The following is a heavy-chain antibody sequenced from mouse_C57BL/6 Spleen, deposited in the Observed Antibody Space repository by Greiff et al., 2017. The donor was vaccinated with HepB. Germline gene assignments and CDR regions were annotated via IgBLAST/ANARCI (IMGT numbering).Heavy chain of an antibody. J-gene: IGHJ2*01. V-gene: IGHV1-76*01. Sequence: QVHVKQSGAELVRPGASVKLSCKASGYTFTDYYINWVKQRPGQGLEWIARIYPGSGNTYYNEKFKGKATLTAEKSSSTAYMQLSSLTSEDSAVYFCARVDYGSSLDYWGQGTTLTVSS. CDR2: IYPGSGNT. CDR1: GYTFTDYY. D-gene: IGHD1-1*01. CDR3: ARVDYGSSLDY.